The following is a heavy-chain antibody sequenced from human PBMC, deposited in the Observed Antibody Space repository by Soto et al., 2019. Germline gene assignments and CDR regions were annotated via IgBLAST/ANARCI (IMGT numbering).Heavy chain of an antibody. CDR2: IIPILGIA. D-gene: IGHD3-16*01. V-gene: IGHV1-69*02. CDR1: GGTFSSYT. J-gene: IGHJ4*02. CDR3: ATKGSRAASLAGSDY. Sequence: ASVKVSCKASGGTFSSYTISWVRQAPGQGLEWMGRIIPILGIANYAQKFQGRVTITADKSTSTAYMELSSLRSEDTAVYYCATKGSRAASLAGSDYWGQGTLVTVSS.